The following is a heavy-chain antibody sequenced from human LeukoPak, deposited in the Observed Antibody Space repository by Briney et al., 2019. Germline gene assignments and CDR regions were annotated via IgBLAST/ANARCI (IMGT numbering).Heavy chain of an antibody. CDR2: IHYSGST. V-gene: IGHV4-59*01. J-gene: IGHJ3*02. Sequence: SETLSLTCTVSGGSISPYYWSWIRQSPGKGLEWIGHIHYSGSTNYNPSLKSRVTISVDPSKNQLSLRVNSMTAADTALYCCARAGYSSSWYSALDIWGQGTMVTVSS. CDR3: ARAGYSSSWYSALDI. D-gene: IGHD6-13*01. CDR1: GGSISPYY.